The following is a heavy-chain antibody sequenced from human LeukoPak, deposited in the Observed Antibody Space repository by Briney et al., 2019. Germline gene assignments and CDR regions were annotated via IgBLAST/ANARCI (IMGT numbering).Heavy chain of an antibody. Sequence: PGGSLRLPCVASRHTFSIYDKSWARQAPGKGLEWVSGISDSGRSTFYADSVKGRFTISRDNSKNTLYLQMNSLRVEDTAGYYCAGVIVKYDILTGYERIIDYWGQGTLVTVSS. J-gene: IGHJ4*02. V-gene: IGHV3-23*01. CDR3: AGVIVKYDILTGYERIIDY. CDR2: ISDSGRST. D-gene: IGHD3-9*01. CDR1: RHTFSIYD.